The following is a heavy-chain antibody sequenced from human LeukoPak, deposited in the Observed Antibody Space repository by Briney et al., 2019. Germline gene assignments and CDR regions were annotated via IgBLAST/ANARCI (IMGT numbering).Heavy chain of an antibody. V-gene: IGHV3-21*01. J-gene: IGHJ4*02. CDR3: ARGFHEGRFVY. CDR2: ISSSSSYI. CDR1: GFTFSSYS. Sequence: GGSLSLSCAASGFTFSSYSMNWVRQAPGKGLEWVSSISSSSSYIYYADSVKGRFTISRDNAKNSLYLQMNSLRAEDTAVYYCARGFHEGRFVYWSQGTLVTVSS. D-gene: IGHD3-3*01.